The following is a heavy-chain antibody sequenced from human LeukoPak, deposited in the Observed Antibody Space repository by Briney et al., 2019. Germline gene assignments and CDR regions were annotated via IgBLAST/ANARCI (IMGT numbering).Heavy chain of an antibody. Sequence: PSETLSLTCTVSGGSISSYYWSWIRQPAGKGLEWIGRVYSTGSTNYNPSLKSRVTMSADMSKNQFSLNLSSVTAADTALYYCARDGLEWRAFDTWGQGTTVTVSS. J-gene: IGHJ3*02. CDR1: GGSISSYY. V-gene: IGHV4-4*07. CDR2: VYSTGST. D-gene: IGHD3-3*01. CDR3: ARDGLEWRAFDT.